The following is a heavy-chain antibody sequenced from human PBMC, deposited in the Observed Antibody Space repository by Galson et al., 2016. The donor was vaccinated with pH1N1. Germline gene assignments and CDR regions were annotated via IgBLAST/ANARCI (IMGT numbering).Heavy chain of an antibody. Sequence: SVKVSCKASGHIFAENYIHWLRQAPGQGLQWMGFISPDGGDIKTAPSRIFVTRDASINTVYMELNSLRSDYTAVYFCAIDYWTTGENAFDIWGQGSLITVSP. CDR3: AIDYWTTGENAFDI. V-gene: IGHV1-2*02. D-gene: IGHD1-1*01. J-gene: IGHJ3*02. CDR2: ISPDGGDI. CDR1: GHIFAENY.